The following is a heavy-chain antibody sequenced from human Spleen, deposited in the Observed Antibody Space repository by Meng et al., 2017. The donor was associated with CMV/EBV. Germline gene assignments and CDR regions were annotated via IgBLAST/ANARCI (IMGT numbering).Heavy chain of an antibody. CDR1: GFSFTYYW. Sequence: GGSLRLSCKASGFSFTYYWIAWVRQMPGKGLEWMGIIYPGDSDTRYSPSFQGQVTISADKSITTAYLQWSSLKASDTAMYYCARASMVVTQYFDYWGPGTLVTVSS. CDR2: IYPGDSDT. V-gene: IGHV5-51*01. J-gene: IGHJ4*02. CDR3: ARASMVVTQYFDY. D-gene: IGHD4/OR15-4a*01.